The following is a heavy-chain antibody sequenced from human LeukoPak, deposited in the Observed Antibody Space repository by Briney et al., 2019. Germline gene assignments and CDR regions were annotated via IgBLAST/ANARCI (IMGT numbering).Heavy chain of an antibody. J-gene: IGHJ5*02. CDR2: IYPGDSDT. D-gene: IGHD6-13*01. Sequence: GESLKIYCKGSGYSFTSYWIGWVRPTPGKGLEWMGIIYPGDSDTRYSTSFQGQVTISADKSISTAYLQWSSLKASDTAMYYCARHPLSRDIAAAGNNWFDPWGQGTLVTVSS. V-gene: IGHV5-51*01. CDR3: ARHPLSRDIAAAGNNWFDP. CDR1: GYSFTSYW.